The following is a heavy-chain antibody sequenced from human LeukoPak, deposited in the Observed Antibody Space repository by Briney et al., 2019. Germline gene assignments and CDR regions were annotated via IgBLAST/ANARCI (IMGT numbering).Heavy chain of an antibody. V-gene: IGHV3-30*04. CDR3: AKAFYDYVWGSYRHPYYFDY. CDR1: GFTFSSYA. J-gene: IGHJ4*02. D-gene: IGHD3-16*02. CDR2: ISYDGSNK. Sequence: QPGRSLRLSCAASGFTFSSYAMHWVRQAPGKGLEWVAVISYDGSNKYYADSVKGRFTISRDNSKNTLYLQMNSLRAEDTAVYYCAKAFYDYVWGSYRHPYYFDYWGQGTLVTVSS.